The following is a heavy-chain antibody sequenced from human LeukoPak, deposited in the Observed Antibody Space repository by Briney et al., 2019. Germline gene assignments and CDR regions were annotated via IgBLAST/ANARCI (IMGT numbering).Heavy chain of an antibody. V-gene: IGHV3-23*01. J-gene: IGHJ4*02. Sequence: GGSLGLSCAASGFTFDNYRMSWVRQAPGKGLEWVSTVNADGGNTYYADSVKGRFTISRGNSKSTLILQMNSLRVEDTALYYCTKRVKYGGTWDHFADWGQGTLVTVSS. CDR2: VNADGGNT. D-gene: IGHD1-26*01. CDR3: TKRVKYGGTWDHFAD. CDR1: GFTFDNYR.